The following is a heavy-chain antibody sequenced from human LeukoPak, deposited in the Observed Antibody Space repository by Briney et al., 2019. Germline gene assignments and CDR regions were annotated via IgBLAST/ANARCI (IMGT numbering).Heavy chain of an antibody. CDR2: IYHSGST. D-gene: IGHD3-10*01. V-gene: IGHV4-38-2*01. J-gene: IGHJ4*02. CDR3: ARVWFGEYSFDY. CDR1: GYSISSGYY. Sequence: SETLSLTCAVSGYSISSGYYWGWIRQPPGKGLEWIGSIYHSGSTYYNPSLKSRVTISVDTSKNQFSLKLSSVTAADTAVYYCARVWFGEYSFDYWGQGTRVTVSS.